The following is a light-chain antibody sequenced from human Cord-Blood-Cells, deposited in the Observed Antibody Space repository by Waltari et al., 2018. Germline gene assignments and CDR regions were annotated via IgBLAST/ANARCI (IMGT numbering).Light chain of an antibody. J-gene: IGLJ1*01. CDR2: DVS. V-gene: IGLV2-14*03. CDR1: SSDVGGYNY. CDR3: SSYTSSSTGV. Sequence: QSALTQPASVSGSPGQSITISCTGTSSDVGGYNYFSWYQQPPGKAPKLMIYDVSNRPSGFSNRFSGSKSGNTASLTISGLQAEDEADYYCSSYTSSSTGVFGTGTKVTVL.